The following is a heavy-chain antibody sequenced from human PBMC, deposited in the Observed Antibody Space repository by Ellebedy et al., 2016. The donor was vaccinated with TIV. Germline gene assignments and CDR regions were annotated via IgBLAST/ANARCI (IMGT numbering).Heavy chain of an antibody. D-gene: IGHD3-22*01. Sequence: GESLKISCAASGFTFSNFGMHWVRQAPGKGLEWVAFIRYDGSNKYYADSVKGRFTISRDNSKNTLYLQMNSLRAEDTAMYYCAKFPYYYDSSGYSFWGQGTLVTVSS. V-gene: IGHV3-30*02. CDR2: IRYDGSNK. CDR1: GFTFSNFG. J-gene: IGHJ4*02. CDR3: AKFPYYYDSSGYSF.